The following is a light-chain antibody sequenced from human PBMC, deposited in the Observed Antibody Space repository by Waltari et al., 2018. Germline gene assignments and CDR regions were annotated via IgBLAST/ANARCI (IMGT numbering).Light chain of an antibody. CDR3: LFYMGSGIWV. CDR2: QGT. V-gene: IGLV8-61*01. Sequence: CYQQTPGQAPRTLVYQGTVGSSGVPERFSGSVLCNRAALTITCAQADDGSEYYCLFYMGSGIWVFGGGTKLTV. J-gene: IGLJ3*02.